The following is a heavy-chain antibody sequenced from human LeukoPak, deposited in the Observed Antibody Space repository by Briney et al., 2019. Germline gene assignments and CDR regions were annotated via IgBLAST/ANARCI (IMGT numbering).Heavy chain of an antibody. Sequence: SETLSLTCAVYGGSFSGYYWSWIRQPPGKGLEWIGEINHSGSTSYNPSLKSRVTISVDTSKNQFSLKLSSVTAADTAVYYCASVNIVVVTPDAFDIWGQGTMVTVSS. J-gene: IGHJ3*02. V-gene: IGHV4-34*01. CDR2: INHSGST. CDR3: ASVNIVVVTPDAFDI. D-gene: IGHD2-21*02. CDR1: GGSFSGYY.